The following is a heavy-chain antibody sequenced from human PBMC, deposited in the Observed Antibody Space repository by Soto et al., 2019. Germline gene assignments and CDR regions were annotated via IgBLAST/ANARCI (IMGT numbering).Heavy chain of an antibody. V-gene: IGHV4-31*03. Sequence: QVQLQESGPGLVKPSQTLSLTCTVSGGSISSGGYYWSWIRQHPGKGLEWIGYIYYSGSTYYNQSLKSRVTISVDTSKNQFSLKLSSVTAADTAVYYCARGGWLRWGDAFDIWGQGTMVTVSS. CDR1: GGSISSGGYY. CDR2: IYYSGST. D-gene: IGHD5-12*01. J-gene: IGHJ3*02. CDR3: ARGGWLRWGDAFDI.